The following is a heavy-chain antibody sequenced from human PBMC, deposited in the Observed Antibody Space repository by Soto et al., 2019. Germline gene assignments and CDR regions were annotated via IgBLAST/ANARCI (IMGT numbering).Heavy chain of an antibody. V-gene: IGHV4-4*07. Sequence: AETRSLTCSVSGASIRSYHWSFLRQPAGKGLEWIGRIQHTGNTNYNPSLKSRVTMSADTSKNQISLKMTSVTAADTAVYFCAKDVSSRRWFDPWGQGVRVTVS. CDR1: GASIRSYH. D-gene: IGHD3-16*01. CDR3: AKDVSSRRWFDP. CDR2: IQHTGNT. J-gene: IGHJ5*02.